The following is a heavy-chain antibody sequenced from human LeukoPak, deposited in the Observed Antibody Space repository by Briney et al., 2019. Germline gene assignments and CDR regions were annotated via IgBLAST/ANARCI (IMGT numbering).Heavy chain of an antibody. CDR3: ARQAYGDPGNFDY. CDR1: GGSISSYY. CDR2: TYYSGGT. J-gene: IGHJ4*02. V-gene: IGHV4-59*08. D-gene: IGHD4-17*01. Sequence: SETLSLTCTVSGGSISSYYWSWIRQPPGKGLEWIGYTYYSGGTNSNPSLKSRVTISVDTSKSQFSLKLSSVTAADTAVYYCARQAYGDPGNFDYWGQGTLVTVSS.